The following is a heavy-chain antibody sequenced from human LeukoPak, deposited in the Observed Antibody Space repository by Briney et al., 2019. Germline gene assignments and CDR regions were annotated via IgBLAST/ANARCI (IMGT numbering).Heavy chain of an antibody. Sequence: ASVKVSCKASGYTFTSYTISWVRQAPGQGLEWMGRIIPILGIANYAQKFQGRVTITADKSTSTAYMELSSLRSEDTAVYYCARDSENYDFWSGYDYWGQGTLVTVSS. CDR1: GYTFTSYT. D-gene: IGHD3-3*01. V-gene: IGHV1-69*04. CDR2: IIPILGIA. J-gene: IGHJ4*02. CDR3: ARDSENYDFWSGYDY.